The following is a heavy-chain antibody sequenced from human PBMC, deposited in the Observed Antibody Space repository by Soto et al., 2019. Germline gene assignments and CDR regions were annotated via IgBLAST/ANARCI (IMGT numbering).Heavy chain of an antibody. Sequence: PSETLSLTCTVSGGSISSSSYYWGWIRQPPGKGLEWIGSIYYSGSTYYNPSLKSRVTISVDTSKNQFSLKLSSVTAADTAVYYCARHVQQLGHYYYYGMEVWGQGTTVTVSS. CDR3: ARHVQQLGHYYYYGMEV. CDR1: GGSISSSSYY. V-gene: IGHV4-39*01. D-gene: IGHD6-6*01. CDR2: IYYSGST. J-gene: IGHJ6*02.